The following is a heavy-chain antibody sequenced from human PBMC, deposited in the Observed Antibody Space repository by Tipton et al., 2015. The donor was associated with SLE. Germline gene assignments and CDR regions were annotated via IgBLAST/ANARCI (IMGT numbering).Heavy chain of an antibody. J-gene: IGHJ4*02. CDR3: ARHIYDTSGGPFDN. Sequence: SLRLSCAASGFTFSSYSMNWVRQAPGKGLEWISSITRSSTHIYYADSVKGRFTISRDNAKNSLYLQMNSLRAEDTAVYYCARHIYDTSGGPFDNWGQGTLVTVSS. CDR2: ITRSSTHI. CDR1: GFTFSSYS. V-gene: IGHV3-21*01. D-gene: IGHD3-22*01.